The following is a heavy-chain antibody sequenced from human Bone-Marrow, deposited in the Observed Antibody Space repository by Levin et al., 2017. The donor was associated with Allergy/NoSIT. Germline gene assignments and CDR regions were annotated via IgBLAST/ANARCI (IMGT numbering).Heavy chain of an antibody. CDR3: ARDLLVPARDTFDI. D-gene: IGHD2-2*01. CDR2: IYYGVST. CDR1: GDSITSGAYY. Sequence: SETLSLTCTVSGDSITSGAYYWSWIRQHPGTGLEWIGYIYYGVSTYYNPSLKSRITISVDTSKNQFSLKLSSVTAADTAVYYCARDLLVPARDTFDIWGQGTMVTVSS. V-gene: IGHV4-31*03. J-gene: IGHJ3*02.